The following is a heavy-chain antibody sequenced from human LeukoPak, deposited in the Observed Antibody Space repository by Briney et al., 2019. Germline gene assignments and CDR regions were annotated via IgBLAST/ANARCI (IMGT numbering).Heavy chain of an antibody. V-gene: IGHV4-34*01. D-gene: IGHD3-16*02. CDR2: INHSGST. J-gene: IGHJ4*02. Sequence: SETLSLTCAVYGGSFSGYYWSWIRQPPGKGLEWIGEINHSGSTNYNPSLKSRVTISVDTSKNQFSLKLSSVTAADTAVYYCARGFYDYVWGSYRPHNSEYYFDYWGQGTLVTVSS. CDR3: ARGFYDYVWGSYRPHNSEYYFDY. CDR1: GGSFSGYY.